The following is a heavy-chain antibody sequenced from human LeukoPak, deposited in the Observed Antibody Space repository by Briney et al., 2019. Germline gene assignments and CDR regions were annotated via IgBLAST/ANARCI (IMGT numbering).Heavy chain of an antibody. D-gene: IGHD6-13*01. Sequence: GGSLRLSCAASGFTFSSYEMNWVRQAPGKGLEWVSYISSSGSTIYYADSVKGRFTISRDNAKNSLFLQMNSLRSEDTAVYYCWEDGYRNSWYPLYWGQGTLVTVSS. J-gene: IGHJ4*02. CDR2: ISSSGSTI. CDR1: GFTFSSYE. CDR3: WEDGYRNSWYPLY. V-gene: IGHV3-48*03.